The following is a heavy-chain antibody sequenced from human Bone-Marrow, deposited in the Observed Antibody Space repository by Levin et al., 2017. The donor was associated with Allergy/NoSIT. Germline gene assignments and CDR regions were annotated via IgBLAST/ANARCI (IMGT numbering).Heavy chain of an antibody. CDR3: AKDIEGFSTSLDS. CDR2: ITWNSGNM. CDR1: GFTFDDFA. V-gene: IGHV3-9*01. Sequence: ALRLSCAASGFTFDDFAMHWVRQSPGKGLEWVSGITWNSGNMDYADSVKGRFTISRDNARNSLYLQMNSLRAEDTALYFCAKDIEGFSTSLDSWGQGTLVTVSS. D-gene: IGHD3-3*02. J-gene: IGHJ5*01.